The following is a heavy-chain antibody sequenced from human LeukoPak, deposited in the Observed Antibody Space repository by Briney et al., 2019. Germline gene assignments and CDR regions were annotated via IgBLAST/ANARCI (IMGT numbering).Heavy chain of an antibody. D-gene: IGHD3-22*01. Sequence: SETLSLTCTVSGDWIRQPPGKGLEWLGYIYYSGSTYYNPSLKSRVTISVDTSKTQFSLKLSSVTAADTAVYYCAATYYYDSSGYPNFDYWGQGTLVTVSS. V-gene: IGHV4-59*08. J-gene: IGHJ4*02. CDR1: GD. CDR3: AATYYYDSSGYPNFDY. CDR2: IYYSGST.